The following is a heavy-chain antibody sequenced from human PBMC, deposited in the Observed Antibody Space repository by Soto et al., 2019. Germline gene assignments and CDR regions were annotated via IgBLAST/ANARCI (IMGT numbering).Heavy chain of an antibody. CDR1: GYTFTSYG. D-gene: IGHD3-3*01. Sequence: ASVKVSCKASGYTFTSYGISWVRQAPGQGLEWMGWISAYNGNTKYAQKLQGRVTMTTDTSTSTAYMELRSLRSDDTAVYYCARGSSDFWSGVPYYYYYGMDVWGQGTTVTVSS. V-gene: IGHV1-18*04. CDR2: ISAYNGNT. CDR3: ARGSSDFWSGVPYYYYYGMDV. J-gene: IGHJ6*02.